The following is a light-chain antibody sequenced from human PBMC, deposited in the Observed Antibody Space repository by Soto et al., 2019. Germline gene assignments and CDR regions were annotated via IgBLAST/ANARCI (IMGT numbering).Light chain of an antibody. V-gene: IGKV1-5*01. CDR3: LQDINYPWT. CDR2: GAS. J-gene: IGKJ1*01. Sequence: DIHMTQSPSTLSASVGDRVTITCRASQSIINWLAWYQQKPGKPPKVLIYGASNLQSGVPPRFSGSGSGTDFTLAISSLQPEDSATYYCLQDINYPWTFGQGTKVDIK. CDR1: QSIINW.